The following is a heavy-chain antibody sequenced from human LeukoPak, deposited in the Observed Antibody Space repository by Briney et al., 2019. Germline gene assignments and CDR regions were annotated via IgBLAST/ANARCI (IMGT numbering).Heavy chain of an antibody. CDR2: MNPNSRNT. Sequence: ASVKVSCKASGYTFTSYDINWVRQAAGQGLEWVGWMNPNSRNTGYAQKFQRRVTMTMNTAISTAYMELSSLRSDDTAVYYCARVYSDSSGYYVQGFDYWGQGTLVTVSS. V-gene: IGHV1-8*01. J-gene: IGHJ4*02. CDR1: GYTFTSYD. CDR3: ARVYSDSSGYYVQGFDY. D-gene: IGHD3-22*01.